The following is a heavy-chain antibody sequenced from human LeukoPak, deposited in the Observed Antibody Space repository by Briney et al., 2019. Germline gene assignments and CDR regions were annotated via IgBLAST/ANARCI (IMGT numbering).Heavy chain of an antibody. V-gene: IGHV4-31*03. CDR3: ARGAAMVRGYGMDV. CDR1: GGSISSGGYY. D-gene: IGHD5-18*01. Sequence: SETLSLTCTVSGGSISSGGYYWSWIRQHPGKGLEWIGYIYYSGSTYYNPSLKSRVTISVDTSKNQFSLKLSSVTAADTAVYYCARGAAMVRGYGMDVWGQGTTVTVSS. CDR2: IYYSGST. J-gene: IGHJ6*02.